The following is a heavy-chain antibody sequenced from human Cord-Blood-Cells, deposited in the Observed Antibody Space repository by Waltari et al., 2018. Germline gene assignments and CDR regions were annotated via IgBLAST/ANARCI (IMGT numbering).Heavy chain of an antibody. V-gene: IGHV1-3*01. J-gene: IGHJ4*02. CDR1: GYTFTSYA. CDR2: INAGNGNT. CDR3: ARELYCTGGVCYGVPDY. Sequence: QVQLVQSGAEVKKPGASVKVSCKASGYTFTSYAMHWVRQAPGQRLEWMGWINAGNGNTKYSQKFQGRVTITRDTSASTAYMERSSLRSEDTAVYYWARELYCTGGVCYGVPDYWGQGTLVTVSS. D-gene: IGHD2-8*02.